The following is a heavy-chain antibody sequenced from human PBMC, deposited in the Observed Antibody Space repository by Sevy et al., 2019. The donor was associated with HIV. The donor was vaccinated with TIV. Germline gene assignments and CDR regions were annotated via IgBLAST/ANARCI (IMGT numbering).Heavy chain of an antibody. D-gene: IGHD3-10*01. CDR1: GFSFSNYW. CDR3: AKGNSGSFDY. J-gene: IGHJ4*02. Sequence: GGSLRRSCAPSGFSFSNYWMHWVRQAPRKGLEWVANIKQDESERYYVAFVKGRFTISRDNAKNSVYLAMDSLRTDDTAIYYCAKGNSGSFDYWGQGTLVTVSS. V-gene: IGHV3-7*01. CDR2: IKQDESER.